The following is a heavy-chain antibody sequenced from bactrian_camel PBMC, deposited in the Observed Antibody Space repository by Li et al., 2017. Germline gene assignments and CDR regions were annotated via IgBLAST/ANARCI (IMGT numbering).Heavy chain of an antibody. CDR3: TKDCSYGTRNWAQST. V-gene: IGHV3S63*01. CDR1: GGDCK. CDR2: NCAGDGRT. D-gene: IGHD3*01. Sequence: HVQLVESGGGSTQAGGSMILSCTTGGDCKGWFRQAPGQEREGVAVNCAGDGRTWYAESVKGRFTISRDSAENTAYLQMNSLKPEDTAMYYCTKDCSYGTRNWAQSTRGQGTQVTVS. J-gene: IGHJ4*01.